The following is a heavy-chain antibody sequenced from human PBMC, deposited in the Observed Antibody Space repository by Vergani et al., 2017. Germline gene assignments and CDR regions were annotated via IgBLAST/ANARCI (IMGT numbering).Heavy chain of an antibody. CDR2: IIPIFGTA. CDR3: ARAPASGSYDISAGGDY. J-gene: IGHJ4*02. Sequence: QVQLVQSGAEVNKPGSSVKVSCKASGGTFSSYAISWVRQAPGQGLEWMGGIIPIFGTANYAQKFQGRVTITADDSTSTAYMELSSLRAEDTAVYYCARAPASGSYDISAGGDYWGQGTLVTVSS. CDR1: GGTFSSYA. V-gene: IGHV1-69*01. D-gene: IGHD3-9*01.